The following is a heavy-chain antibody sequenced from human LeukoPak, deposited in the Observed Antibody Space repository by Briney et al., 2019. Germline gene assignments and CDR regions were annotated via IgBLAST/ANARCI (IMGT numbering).Heavy chain of an antibody. CDR1: GHTFSTSS. Sequence: ASVKVSCKASGHTFSTSSITWVRQAPGQGLEWVGWISAYNGNTKYAQKVQGRVTSTTDTSTSTAYMELRSLRSDDTAMYYCARGGDYVKFDYWGQGALVTVSS. CDR2: ISAYNGNT. V-gene: IGHV1-18*01. CDR3: ARGGDYVKFDY. D-gene: IGHD4-17*01. J-gene: IGHJ4*02.